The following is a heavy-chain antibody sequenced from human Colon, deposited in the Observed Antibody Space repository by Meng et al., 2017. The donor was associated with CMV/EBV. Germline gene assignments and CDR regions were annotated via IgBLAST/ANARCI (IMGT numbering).Heavy chain of an antibody. D-gene: IGHD2-2*01. CDR2: ISNRADNYIT. CDR3: GREGAMPGPDFEL. V-gene: IGHV3-72*01. J-gene: IGHJ4*02. Sequence: EVQLVESGGGLVQPGGSLRLSCAASGFRFSAHYMDWVRQAPGKGLQWVGRISNRADNYITQYAASVKGRFTISRDDSTNSLFLHMDSLQTEDTAMYYRGREGAMPGPDFELWGQGTLVTVSS. CDR1: GFRFSAHY.